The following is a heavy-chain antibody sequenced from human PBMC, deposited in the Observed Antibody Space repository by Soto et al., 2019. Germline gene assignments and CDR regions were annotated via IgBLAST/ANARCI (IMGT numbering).Heavy chain of an antibody. Sequence: SETLSLTCAVHGGSFSGYYWDWIRQPPGKGLEWIGEINHSGSTNYNPSLKSRVTISVDTSKNQFSLKLSSVTAADTAVYYCARERMTTVTIDYWGQGTLVTVSS. CDR1: GGSFSGYY. D-gene: IGHD4-17*01. CDR2: INHSGST. J-gene: IGHJ4*02. V-gene: IGHV4-34*01. CDR3: ARERMTTVTIDY.